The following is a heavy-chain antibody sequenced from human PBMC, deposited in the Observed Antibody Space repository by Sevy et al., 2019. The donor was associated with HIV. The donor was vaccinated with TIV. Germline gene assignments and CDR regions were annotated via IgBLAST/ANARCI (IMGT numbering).Heavy chain of an antibody. J-gene: IGHJ4*02. CDR3: VREGLGGFSYSLDC. CDR1: RFTFSTYA. Sequence: GGSLRLSCAASRFTFSTYAMSWVRQAPGKGLEWVATMKQDGSEKYYVDSVKGRFTISRDNAKHSLYLQMNSLRAEDTAVYYCVREGLGGFSYSLDCWGQGTLVTVSS. D-gene: IGHD5-18*01. V-gene: IGHV3-7*01. CDR2: MKQDGSEK.